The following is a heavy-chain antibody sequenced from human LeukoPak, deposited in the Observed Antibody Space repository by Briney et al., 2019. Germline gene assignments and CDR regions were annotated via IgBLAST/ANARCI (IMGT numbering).Heavy chain of an antibody. D-gene: IGHD6-13*01. V-gene: IGHV1-18*01. J-gene: IGHJ5*02. CDR3: ARGESSSWYRSWGHNWFDP. CDR2: ISAYNGNT. Sequence: GASVKVSCKASGGTFSSYAISWVRQAPGQGLEWMGWISAYNGNTNYAQKLQGRVTMTTDTSTSTAYMELRSLRSDDTSVYYCARGESSSWYRSWGHNWFDPWGQGTLVTVSS. CDR1: GGTFSSYA.